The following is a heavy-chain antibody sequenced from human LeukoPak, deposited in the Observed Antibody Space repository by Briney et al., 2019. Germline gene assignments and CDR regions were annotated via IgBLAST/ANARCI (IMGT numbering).Heavy chain of an antibody. CDR2: IYHSGST. CDR1: GGSFSGYY. D-gene: IGHD4-17*01. J-gene: IGHJ5*02. V-gene: IGHV4-34*01. Sequence: SETLSLTCAVYGGSFSGYYWSWIRQPPGKGLEWIGSIYHSGSTSYNPSLKSRLTISVDTSKNQFSLKLNFVTAADTAMYYCARSRGGYGDYGSWFDPWGQGTLVTVSS. CDR3: ARSRGGYGDYGSWFDP.